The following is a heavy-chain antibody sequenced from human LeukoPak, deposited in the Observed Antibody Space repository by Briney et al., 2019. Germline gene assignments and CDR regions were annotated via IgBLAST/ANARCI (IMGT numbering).Heavy chain of an antibody. D-gene: IGHD1-26*01. CDR2: ISYDGSNK. J-gene: IGHJ4*02. CDR1: GFTFSRYA. V-gene: IGHV3-30*03. CDR3: ASTLSGSYVDY. Sequence: GSLRLSCAASGFTFSRYAMHWVRQAPGKGLGWVALISYDGSNKYYVDSVKGRFTISRDNSKYTLYLQMNSLRAEDTAVYYCASTLSGSYVDYWGQGTLVTVSS.